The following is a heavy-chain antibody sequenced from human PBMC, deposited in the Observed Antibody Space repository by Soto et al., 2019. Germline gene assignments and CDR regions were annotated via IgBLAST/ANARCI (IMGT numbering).Heavy chain of an antibody. CDR2: ISSTTNYI. CDR3: AIESEDLTSNFDY. V-gene: IGHV3-21*01. Sequence: GGSLRLSCAASGFTFSRYSMNWVRQAPGKGLEWVSSISSTTNYIYYADSMKGRFTVSRGNAKNSVYLDMNSLSAEDTAVYYCAIESEDLTSNFDYWGQGTLVTVSS. J-gene: IGHJ4*02. CDR1: GFTFSRYS.